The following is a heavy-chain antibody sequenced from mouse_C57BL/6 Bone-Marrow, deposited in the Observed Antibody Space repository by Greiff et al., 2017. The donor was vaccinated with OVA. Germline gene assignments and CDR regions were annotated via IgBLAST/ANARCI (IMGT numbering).Heavy chain of an antibody. CDR1: GFTFSDYG. V-gene: IGHV5-17*01. D-gene: IGHD2-2*01. CDR3: ARREMVTTGFAY. J-gene: IGHJ3*01. CDR2: ISSGSSTI. Sequence: EVHLVESGGGLVKPGGSLKLSCAASGFTFSDYGMHWVRQAPEKGLEWVAYISSGSSTIYYADTVKGRFTISRDNAKNTLFLQMTSLRSEDTAMYYCARREMVTTGFAYWGQGTLVTVSA.